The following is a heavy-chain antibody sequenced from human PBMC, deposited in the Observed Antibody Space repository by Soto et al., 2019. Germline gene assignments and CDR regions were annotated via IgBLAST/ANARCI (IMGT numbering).Heavy chain of an antibody. CDR3: ARGFSSYSDF. CDR2: MNPNTGNT. CDR1: GYTFTDYD. D-gene: IGHD6-13*01. Sequence: QVQLVQSGAEVVKPGASVKVSCKAYGYTFTDYDINWVRQAAGRGLGWMGWMNPNTGNTAYAQKLQGRLTLSRDTSMGTAYMDLSSLTSDDTAVYYCARGFSSYSDFWAQGTLVTVSS. V-gene: IGHV1-8*01. J-gene: IGHJ4*02.